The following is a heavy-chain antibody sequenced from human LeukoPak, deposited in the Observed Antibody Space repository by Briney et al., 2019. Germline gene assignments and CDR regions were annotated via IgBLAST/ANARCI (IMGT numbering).Heavy chain of an antibody. Sequence: GGSLRLSCAASEFTFTTYGMHWVRQAPGKGLEWVAFIYYDGSNIYYADYVKGRFTISRDISKNTLYLQMDSLRAEDTGIYFCARGWKTNSFDYWGQGTLVTVSS. V-gene: IGHV3-33*01. J-gene: IGHJ4*02. D-gene: IGHD1-1*01. CDR1: EFTFTTYG. CDR3: ARGWKTNSFDY. CDR2: IYYDGSNI.